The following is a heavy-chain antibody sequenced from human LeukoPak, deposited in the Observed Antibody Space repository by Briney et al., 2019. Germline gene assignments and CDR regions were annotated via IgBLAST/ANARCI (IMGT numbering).Heavy chain of an antibody. CDR3: ERLWLTESGKFDY. V-gene: IGHV5-51*01. J-gene: IGHJ4*02. Sequence: GESLKISCKGSGYRFTSYWIGWVRQMPGKGLEWMGIIYAGDSESRYSPSFQGHVTISADKSISTAYLQWSSLKASDTAMYYCERLWLTESGKFDYWGQGTLVTVSS. CDR1: GYRFTSYW. CDR2: IYAGDSES. D-gene: IGHD1-26*01.